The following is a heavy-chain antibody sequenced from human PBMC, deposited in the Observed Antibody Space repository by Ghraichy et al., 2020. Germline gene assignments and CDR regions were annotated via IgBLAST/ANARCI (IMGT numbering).Heavy chain of an antibody. CDR2: MNPNSGNT. CDR3: ARSHGMDV. J-gene: IGHJ6*02. V-gene: IGHV1-8*01. CDR1: GYSFTRHY. Sequence: ASVKVSCKASGYSFTRHYTNGTRQAPVQGLERIGWMNPNSGNTGYAQKLQGRVTMTRNTSISTAYMELSSLRSEDTAVYYCARSHGMDVWGQGTTVTISS.